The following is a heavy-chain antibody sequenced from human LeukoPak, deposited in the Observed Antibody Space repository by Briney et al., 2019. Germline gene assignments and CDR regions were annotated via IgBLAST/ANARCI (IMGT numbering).Heavy chain of an antibody. Sequence: PGGSLRLSCAASGLTFSSYSMNWVRQAPGKGLEWVSSISSSSSYIYYADSVKGRFTISRDNAKNSLYLQMNSLRAEDTAVYYCARGPGGYFDYWGQGTLVTVSS. CDR1: GLTFSSYS. CDR2: ISSSSSYI. D-gene: IGHD1-14*01. CDR3: ARGPGGYFDY. J-gene: IGHJ4*02. V-gene: IGHV3-21*01.